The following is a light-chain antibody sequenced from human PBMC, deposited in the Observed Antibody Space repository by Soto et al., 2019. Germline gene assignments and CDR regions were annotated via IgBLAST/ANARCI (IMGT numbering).Light chain of an antibody. V-gene: IGKV1-5*01. J-gene: IGKJ4*01. CDR2: DAS. CDR1: QSISSW. CDR3: QRYNSFPLA. Sequence: DIQMTPSPSTLSASVGDRVTNTCRASQSISSWLAWYQQKPGKAPKLLIYDASNLESGVPSRFSGSGSGTEFTLTISSLQPDDFATYYCQRYNSFPLAFGGGTKVDIK.